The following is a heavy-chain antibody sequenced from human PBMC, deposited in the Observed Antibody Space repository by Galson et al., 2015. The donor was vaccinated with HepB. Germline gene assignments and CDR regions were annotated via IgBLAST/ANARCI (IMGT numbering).Heavy chain of an antibody. CDR3: AKDHLWASYYYMDV. Sequence: SLRLSCAASGFTFSSYAMSWVRQAPGKGLEWVSAISGSGGSTYYADSVKGRFTISRDNSKNTLYLQMNSLRAEDTAVYYCAKDHLWASYYYMDVWGKGTTVTVSS. V-gene: IGHV3-23*01. J-gene: IGHJ6*03. CDR2: ISGSGGST. CDR1: GFTFSSYA. D-gene: IGHD3-10*01.